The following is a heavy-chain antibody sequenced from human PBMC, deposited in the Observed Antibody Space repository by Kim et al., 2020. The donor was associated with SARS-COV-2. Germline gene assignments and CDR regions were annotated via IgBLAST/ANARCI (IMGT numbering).Heavy chain of an antibody. Sequence: PSLKSRVTISVDTSKNQFSLKLSSVTAADTAVYYCARLYYYGSGSYYMRYWGQGTLVTVSS. CDR3: ARLYYYGSGSYYMRY. J-gene: IGHJ4*02. D-gene: IGHD3-10*01. V-gene: IGHV4-59*08.